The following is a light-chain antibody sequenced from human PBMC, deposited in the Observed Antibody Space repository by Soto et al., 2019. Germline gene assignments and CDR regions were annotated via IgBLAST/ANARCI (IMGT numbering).Light chain of an antibody. CDR2: GAS. J-gene: IGKJ1*01. Sequence: EIVMTQSSATLSVSPGERATLSCRASQSVSNNLAWYQQKPGQAPRVLIYGASTRATGIPDRFSGSGSGTEFTLTISSLQSEDFSVFYCQQYNNWPRTFGQGTRWIS. V-gene: IGKV3-15*01. CDR1: QSVSNN. CDR3: QQYNNWPRT.